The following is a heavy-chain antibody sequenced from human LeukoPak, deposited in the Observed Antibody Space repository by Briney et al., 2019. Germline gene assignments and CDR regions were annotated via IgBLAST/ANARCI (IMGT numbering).Heavy chain of an antibody. J-gene: IGHJ4*02. Sequence: PGGSLRLSCAASGFTFSTYWMSWVRQAPGKGLEWVSAISGSGGSTYYADSVKGRFTISRDNSKNTLYLQMNSLRAEDTAVYYCAKSIAAAGTSFDYWGQGTLVTVSS. D-gene: IGHD6-13*01. V-gene: IGHV3-23*01. CDR2: ISGSGGST. CDR3: AKSIAAAGTSFDY. CDR1: GFTFSTYW.